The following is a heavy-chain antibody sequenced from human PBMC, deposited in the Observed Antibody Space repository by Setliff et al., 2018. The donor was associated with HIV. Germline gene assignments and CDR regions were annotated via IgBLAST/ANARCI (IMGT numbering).Heavy chain of an antibody. D-gene: IGHD3-16*01. J-gene: IGHJ4*02. CDR3: AKVYYADSGYFDS. CDR1: GFNFSDDY. Sequence: GGSLRLSCVVSGFNFSDDYMSWIRQAPGKGLEWVSFISGSGGNTHYADSVKGRFTISRDNSKNTLFLQMDSLRVEDTALYYCAKVYYADSGYFDSWGQGTLVTVSS. CDR2: ISGSGGNT. V-gene: IGHV3-23*01.